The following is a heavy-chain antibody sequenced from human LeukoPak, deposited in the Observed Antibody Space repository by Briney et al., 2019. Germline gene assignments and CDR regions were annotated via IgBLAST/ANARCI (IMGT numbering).Heavy chain of an antibody. Sequence: GGSLRLSCAASGFTFSSYAMHWVRQAPGKGLEYVSAISSNGGSTYYANSVKGRFTISRDNSKNTLYLQMGSLRAEDMAVYYCARELDCGGDCYSYGYWGQGTLVTVSS. CDR3: ARELDCGGDCYSYGY. J-gene: IGHJ4*02. CDR2: ISSNGGST. D-gene: IGHD2-21*01. CDR1: GFTFSSYA. V-gene: IGHV3-64*01.